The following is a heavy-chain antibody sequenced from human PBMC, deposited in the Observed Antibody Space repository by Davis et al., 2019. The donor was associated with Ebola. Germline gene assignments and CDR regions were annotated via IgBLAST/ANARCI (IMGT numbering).Heavy chain of an antibody. CDR2: ISSSGSTI. J-gene: IGHJ4*02. V-gene: IGHV3-11*01. D-gene: IGHD3-3*01. Sequence: GESLKISCAASGFTFSDYYMSWIRQAPGKGLEWVSYISSSGSTIYYADSVKGRLTISRDNSKNTVYLQMNSLRAEDTAVYYCAGGDFWSGQFDYWGPGALVTVSS. CDR1: GFTFSDYY. CDR3: AGGDFWSGQFDY.